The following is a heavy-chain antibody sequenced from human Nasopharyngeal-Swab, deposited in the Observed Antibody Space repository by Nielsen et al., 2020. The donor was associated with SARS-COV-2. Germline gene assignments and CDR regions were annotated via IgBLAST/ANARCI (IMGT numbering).Heavy chain of an antibody. D-gene: IGHD1-26*01. Sequence: WAGQAPGQGLEWMGCMNPGSGFKDYAQNFQGRVTMTWNTSISTAYMEISSLRSEDTAVYYCARWEKGDYWGQGTLVTVSS. CDR2: MNPGSGFK. CDR3: ARWEKGDY. J-gene: IGHJ4*02. V-gene: IGHV1-8*01.